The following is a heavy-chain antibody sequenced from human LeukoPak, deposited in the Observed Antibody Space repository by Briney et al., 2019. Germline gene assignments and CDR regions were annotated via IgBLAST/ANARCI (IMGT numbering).Heavy chain of an antibody. J-gene: IGHJ4*02. CDR3: ARDFYHGHCAGLSCFLLDS. D-gene: IGHD2-8*02. Sequence: ASVKVSCNASGYSFTRFGITWVRQAPGQGLEWMGWISALYGHTNYAQKFQGRVTMTTDTSTSTAYLELRSLRSNDTAVYYCARDFYHGHCAGLSCFLLDSWGQGALVIVSS. CDR2: ISALYGHT. V-gene: IGHV1-18*01. CDR1: GYSFTRFG.